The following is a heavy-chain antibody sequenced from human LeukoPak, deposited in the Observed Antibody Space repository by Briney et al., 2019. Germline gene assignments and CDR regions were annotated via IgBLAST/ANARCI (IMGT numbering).Heavy chain of an antibody. CDR2: INSDGSST. Sequence: GGSLRLSCAASGFTFSSYWMHWVRQAPGKGLVWVSRINSDGSSTSYADSVKGRFTISRDNAKNTLYLQMNSLRAEDTAVYYCARRDSSIAASYYFDYWGQGTLVTVSS. D-gene: IGHD6-6*01. CDR3: ARRDSSIAASYYFDY. J-gene: IGHJ4*02. V-gene: IGHV3-74*01. CDR1: GFTFSSYW.